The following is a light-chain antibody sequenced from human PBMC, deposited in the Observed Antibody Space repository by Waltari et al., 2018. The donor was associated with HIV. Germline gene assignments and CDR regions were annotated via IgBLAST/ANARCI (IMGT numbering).Light chain of an antibody. Sequence: QSALTQPASVSGSPGQSITLSFTGPSRDLVAYHYLSWYQHHPGKPPKLIIYDVTNRPSGVSNRFSGSKSGNTASLTISGLQAEDESDYYCTSYTSSSTLVFGGGTKLTVL. CDR1: SRDLVAYHY. CDR3: TSYTSSSTLV. CDR2: DVT. J-gene: IGLJ2*01. V-gene: IGLV2-14*03.